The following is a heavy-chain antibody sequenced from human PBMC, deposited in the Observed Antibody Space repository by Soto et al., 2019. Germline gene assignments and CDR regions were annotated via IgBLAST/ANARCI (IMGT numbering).Heavy chain of an antibody. Sequence: PSETLSLTCTVSGGSISSSSYYWGWIRQPPGKGLEWIGSIYYSGSTYYNPSLKSRVTISVDTSKNQFSLKLSSVTAADTAVYYCARPTRGYCSSTSCLYFDYWGQGTLVTVS. J-gene: IGHJ4*02. CDR2: IYYSGST. D-gene: IGHD2-2*01. V-gene: IGHV4-39*01. CDR3: ARPTRGYCSSTSCLYFDY. CDR1: GGSISSSSYY.